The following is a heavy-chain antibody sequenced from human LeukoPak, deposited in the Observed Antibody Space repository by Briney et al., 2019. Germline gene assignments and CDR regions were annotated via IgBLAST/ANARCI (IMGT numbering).Heavy chain of an antibody. CDR2: IYYSGST. CDR3: ARAPLENYYYYMDV. CDR1: GGSISSYY. D-gene: IGHD1-1*01. Sequence: SETLSLTCTVSGGSISSYYSSWIRQPPGKGLEWIGYIYYSGSTNYNPSLKSRVTISVDTSKNQFSLKLSSVTAADTAVYYCARAPLENYYYYMDVWGKGTTVTVSS. J-gene: IGHJ6*03. V-gene: IGHV4-59*01.